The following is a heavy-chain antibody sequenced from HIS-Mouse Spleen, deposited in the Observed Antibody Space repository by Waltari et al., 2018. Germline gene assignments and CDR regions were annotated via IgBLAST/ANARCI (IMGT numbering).Heavy chain of an antibody. V-gene: IGHV4-39*07. CDR2: IYYSGST. J-gene: IGHJ2*01. Sequence: QLQLQASGPGLVKPSETLSLTCPVSGGSIRSSSYYWGWIRPPPGKGLAWIGSIYYSGSTYYNPSLKSRVTISVDTSKNQFSLKLSSVTAADTAVYYCAREIPYSSSWYDWYFDLWGRGTLVTVSS. CDR1: GGSIRSSSYY. CDR3: AREIPYSSSWYDWYFDL. D-gene: IGHD6-13*01.